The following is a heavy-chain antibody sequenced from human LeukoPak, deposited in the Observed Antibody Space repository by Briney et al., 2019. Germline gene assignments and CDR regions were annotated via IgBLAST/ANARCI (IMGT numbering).Heavy chain of an antibody. CDR2: INQDGIDK. V-gene: IGHV3-7*05. D-gene: IGHD3-10*02. CDR3: AKESTMSYYFDY. Sequence: GGSLRLSCAASGFTFSTYWMSWVRQAPGKGLEWVANINQDGIDKRYVDSLKGRFTISRDNSKNTLYLQMNSLRAEDTAVYYCAKESTMSYYFDYWGQGTLVTVSS. J-gene: IGHJ4*02. CDR1: GFTFSTYW.